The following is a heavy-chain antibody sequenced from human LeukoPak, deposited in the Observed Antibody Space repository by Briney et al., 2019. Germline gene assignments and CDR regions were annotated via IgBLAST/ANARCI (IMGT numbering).Heavy chain of an antibody. CDR3: ARGVAGFNEYYFDY. D-gene: IGHD1-1*01. V-gene: IGHV3-21*01. CDR2: ISGSGSAT. J-gene: IGHJ4*02. CDR1: GFTFSSYA. Sequence: GASLRLSCAASGFTFSSYAMSWVRQAPGKGLELVSAISGSGSATYYADSVKGRFTISRDNAKNSLYLQMNSLRAEDTAVYYCARGVAGFNEYYFDYWGQGTLVTVSS.